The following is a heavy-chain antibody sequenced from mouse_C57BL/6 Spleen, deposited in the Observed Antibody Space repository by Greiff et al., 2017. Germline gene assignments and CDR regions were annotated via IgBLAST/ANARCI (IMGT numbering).Heavy chain of an antibody. J-gene: IGHJ3*01. CDR3: AREGGQGTWFAY. D-gene: IGHD3-3*01. CDR2: INPGSGGT. Sequence: VQLQQSGAELVRPGTSVKVSCKASGYAFTNYLIEWVKQRPGQGLEWIGVINPGSGGTKYNEKFKGKATLTADKSSSTAYMQLSSLASEDSAVYFCAREGGQGTWFAYWGQGTLVTVSA. V-gene: IGHV1-54*01. CDR1: GYAFTNYL.